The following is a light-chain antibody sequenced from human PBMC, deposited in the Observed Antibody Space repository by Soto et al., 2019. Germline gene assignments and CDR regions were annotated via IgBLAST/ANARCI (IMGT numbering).Light chain of an antibody. V-gene: IGLV2-14*03. CDR2: DVN. CDR1: SSDVGGYNF. Sequence: QSALTQPASVSGSPGQSITISCTGTSSDVGGYNFVSWYQQHPGRVPKLMIFDVNRRPSGVSDRFSGSKSGNTASLTISGLQAEDEGDYYCCSYTSSSTHVFGSGTKVTVL. CDR3: CSYTSSSTHV. J-gene: IGLJ1*01.